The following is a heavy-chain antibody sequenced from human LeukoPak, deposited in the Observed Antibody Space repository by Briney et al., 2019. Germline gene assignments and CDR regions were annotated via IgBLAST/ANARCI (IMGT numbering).Heavy chain of an antibody. J-gene: IGHJ4*02. CDR3: ARYGGSYLDY. CDR2: IHQDGSDK. D-gene: IGHD1-26*01. Sequence: GGSLRLSXVASGFTFTTHWMSWVRQAPGKGLEWVANIHQDGSDKYYVDSVKGRFTISRDNAKNSLYLQMNSLRAEDTAAYFCARYGGSYLDYWGQGTLVTVSS. CDR1: GFTFTTHW. V-gene: IGHV3-7*01.